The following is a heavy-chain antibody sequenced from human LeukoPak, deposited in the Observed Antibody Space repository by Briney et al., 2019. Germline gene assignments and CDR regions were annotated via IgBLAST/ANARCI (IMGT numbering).Heavy chain of an antibody. J-gene: IGHJ4*02. CDR3: ARGLGDSSGYYPPEEY. V-gene: IGHV1-46*01. CDR1: GYTFTSYY. D-gene: IGHD3-22*01. CDR2: INPSGGST. Sequence: WASVKVSCKASGYTFTSYYMHWVRQAPGQGLEWMGIINPSGGSTSYAQKFQGRVTMTRDTSTSTVYMELSSLRSEDTAVYYCARGLGDSSGYYPPEEYWGQGTLVTVSS.